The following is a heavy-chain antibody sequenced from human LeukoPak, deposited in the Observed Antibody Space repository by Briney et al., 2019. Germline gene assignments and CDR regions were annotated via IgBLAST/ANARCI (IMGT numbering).Heavy chain of an antibody. CDR3: ARDRLLWFGELDF. V-gene: IGHV4-39*07. CDR2: IYYSGNT. D-gene: IGHD3-10*01. CDR1: GGSISSSNYY. J-gene: IGHJ4*02. Sequence: SETLSLTCTVSGGSISSSNYYWGWIRQPPGRGLEWIGSIYYSGNTYYNPSLKSRVTISVDMSKNQISLKLSSVTAADTAVYYCARDRLLWFGELDFWGQGTLVIVSS.